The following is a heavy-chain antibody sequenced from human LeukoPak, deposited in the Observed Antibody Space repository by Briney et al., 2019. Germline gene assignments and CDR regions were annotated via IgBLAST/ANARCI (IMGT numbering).Heavy chain of an antibody. CDR2: INYRGST. CDR3: ARVPESVGINYFDS. CDR1: GGSFSGNY. V-gene: IGHV4-34*01. J-gene: IGHJ4*02. Sequence: SETLSLTCAAYGGSFSGNYWSWVRQPPGKGLEWIGEINYRGSTNYNPSLKSRVTISVDTSKSQFSLKVNSVTAADTAVYYCARVPESVGINYFDSWGQGTLVTVSS. D-gene: IGHD1-26*01.